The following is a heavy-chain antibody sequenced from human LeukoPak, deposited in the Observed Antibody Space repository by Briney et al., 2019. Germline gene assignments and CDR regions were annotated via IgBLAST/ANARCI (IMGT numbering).Heavy chain of an antibody. CDR1: GFTFSSYA. CDR3: AKDRELLRFGELSYFDY. D-gene: IGHD3-10*01. J-gene: IGHJ4*02. V-gene: IGHV3-23*01. CDR2: ICGSGGST. Sequence: GGSLRLSCAASGFTFSSYAMSWVRQAPGKGLEWVSVICGSGGSTYYADSVKGRFTISRDNSKNTLYLQMNSLRAEDTAVYYCAKDRELLRFGELSYFDYWGQGTLDTVSS.